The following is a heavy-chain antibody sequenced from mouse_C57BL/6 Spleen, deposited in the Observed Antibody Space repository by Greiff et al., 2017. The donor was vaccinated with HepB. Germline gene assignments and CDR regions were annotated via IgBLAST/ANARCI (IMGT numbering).Heavy chain of an antibody. CDR1: GYTFTSYW. Sequence: QVHVKQPGAELVRPGSSVKLSCKASGYTFTSYWMHWVKQRPIQGLEWIGNIDPSDSETHYNQKFKDKATLTVDKSSSTAYMQLSSLTSEDSAVYYCARYPPYYGSSYWYFDVWGTGTTVTVSS. J-gene: IGHJ1*03. V-gene: IGHV1-52*01. D-gene: IGHD1-1*01. CDR2: IDPSDSET. CDR3: ARYPPYYGSSYWYFDV.